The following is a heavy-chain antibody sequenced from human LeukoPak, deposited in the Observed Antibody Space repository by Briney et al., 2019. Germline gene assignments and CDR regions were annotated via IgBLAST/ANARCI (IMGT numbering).Heavy chain of an antibody. CDR3: ASSMVRGVRNPNWFDP. Sequence: PSETLSLTCAVYGGSFSGYYWSWIRQPPGKGLEWIGEINHSGSTNYNPSLKSRVTISVDTSKNQFSLKLSSVTAADTAEYYCASSMVRGVRNPNWFDPWGQGTLVTVSS. V-gene: IGHV4-34*01. D-gene: IGHD3-10*01. CDR1: GGSFSGYY. CDR2: INHSGST. J-gene: IGHJ5*02.